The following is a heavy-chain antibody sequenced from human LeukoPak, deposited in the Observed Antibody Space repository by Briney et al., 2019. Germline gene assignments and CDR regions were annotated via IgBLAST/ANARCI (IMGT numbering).Heavy chain of an antibody. D-gene: IGHD1-26*01. V-gene: IGHV4-59*01. CDR2: IYYSGST. CDR1: GGSISSYY. CDR3: AREGGEGATQTFDY. Sequence: NSSETLSLTCTVSGGSISSYYWSWIRQPPGKGLEWIGYIYYSGSTNYNPSLMSRVTISVDTSKNQFSLKLSSVTAADTAVYYCAREGGEGATQTFDYWGQGTLVTVSS. J-gene: IGHJ4*02.